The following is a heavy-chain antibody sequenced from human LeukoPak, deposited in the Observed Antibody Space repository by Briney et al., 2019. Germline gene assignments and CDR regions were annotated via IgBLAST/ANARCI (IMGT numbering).Heavy chain of an antibody. CDR1: GYTFTSYG. CDR3: ARDGQTIFGVVIIGRGDWFDP. Sequence: ASVKVSCKASGYTFTSYGISWVRQAPGQRLEWMGWISAYNGNTNYAQKLQGRVTMTTDTSTSTAYMELRSLRSDDTAVYYCARDGQTIFGVVIIGRGDWFDPWGQGTLVTVSS. CDR2: ISAYNGNT. J-gene: IGHJ5*02. V-gene: IGHV1-18*01. D-gene: IGHD3-3*01.